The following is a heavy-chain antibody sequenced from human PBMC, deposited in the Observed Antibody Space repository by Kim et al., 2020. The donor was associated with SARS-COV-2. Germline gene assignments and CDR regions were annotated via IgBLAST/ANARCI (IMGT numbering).Heavy chain of an antibody. CDR2: IHRTSTTI. J-gene: IGHJ5*02. CDR1: GFTFSSYN. CDR3: VKNLYYYDSSGIGNWFDP. D-gene: IGHD3-22*01. V-gene: IGHV3-48*02. Sequence: GGSLRLSCAASGFTFSSYNMNWVRQAPGKGLEWISYIHRTSTTIYYADSVKGRFTISRDNAKSSLYLQMNNVRDDVTAVYYCVKNLYYYDSSGIGNWFDPWGLGTLVTVSS.